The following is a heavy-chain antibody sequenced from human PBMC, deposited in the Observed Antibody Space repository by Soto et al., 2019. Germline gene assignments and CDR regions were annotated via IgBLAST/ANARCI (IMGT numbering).Heavy chain of an antibody. D-gene: IGHD6-6*01. V-gene: IGHV3-30*04. CDR3: ARVPLYSSSSRDYYYYGMDV. J-gene: IGHJ6*02. CDR1: GFTFNSYP. Sequence: GGSLRLSCAASGFTFNSYPMHWVRQAPGKGLEWVAVISYDGRNKYYADSVKGRFIISRDNSKNTLYPQMNSLRAEDTAVYYCARVPLYSSSSRDYYYYGMDVWGQGTTVTVSS. CDR2: ISYDGRNK.